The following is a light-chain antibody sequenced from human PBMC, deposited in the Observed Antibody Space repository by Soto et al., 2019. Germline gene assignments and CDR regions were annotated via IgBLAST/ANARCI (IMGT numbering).Light chain of an antibody. V-gene: IGKV3-15*01. CDR3: QRDNNWPPAT. Sequence: EIVMTQSPATLSVSPGERATLSCRASQSVSSNLAWYQQKPGQAPRLLIYGASTRATGIPARFSGSGSGTEFTLTISSLQYEDFAVYYCQRDNNWPPATFGPGTKVDIK. J-gene: IGKJ3*01. CDR2: GAS. CDR1: QSVSSN.